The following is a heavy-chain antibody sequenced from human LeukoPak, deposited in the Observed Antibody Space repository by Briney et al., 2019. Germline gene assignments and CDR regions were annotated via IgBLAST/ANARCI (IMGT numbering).Heavy chain of an antibody. J-gene: IGHJ4*02. CDR2: INHSGST. V-gene: IGHV4-34*01. CDR3: ARDGDLTTFDY. Sequence: PSETLSLTCAVYGGSFSGYYWSWIRQPPGKGLEWIGEINHSGSTNYNPSLKSRVTISVDTSKNQFSLKLSSVTAADTAVYYCARDGDLTTFDYWGQGTLVTVSS. D-gene: IGHD4/OR15-4a*01. CDR1: GGSFSGYY.